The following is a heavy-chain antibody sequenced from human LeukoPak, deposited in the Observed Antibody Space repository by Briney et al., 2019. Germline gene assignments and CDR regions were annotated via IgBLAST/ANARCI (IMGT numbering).Heavy chain of an antibody. CDR2: FDPEDGET. CDR1: GYTLTELS. J-gene: IGHJ5*02. Sequence: ASVKVSCKVSGYTLTELSMHWVRQAPGKGLEWMGRFDPEDGETIYAQKFQGRVTMTADTSTDTAYMELNSLRAEDTAVYYCAMGDITMVRGVKNWFDPWGQGTLVTVSS. CDR3: AMGDITMVRGVKNWFDP. V-gene: IGHV1-24*01. D-gene: IGHD3-10*01.